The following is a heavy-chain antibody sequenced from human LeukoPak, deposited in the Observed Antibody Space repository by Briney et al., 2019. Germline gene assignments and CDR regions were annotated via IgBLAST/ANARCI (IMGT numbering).Heavy chain of an antibody. J-gene: IGHJ5*02. CDR1: GITVSSNY. D-gene: IGHD5-12*01. V-gene: IGHV3-53*01. Sequence: PGGSLRLSCAASGITVSSNYMSWVRQAPGKGLEWVSVVSSDASTKYADSVKGRFAISRDNSKNTLYLQMNSLRAEDTGVYYCAKATVGGYEAWGQGPLSPSPQ. CDR2: VSSDAST. CDR3: AKATVGGYEA.